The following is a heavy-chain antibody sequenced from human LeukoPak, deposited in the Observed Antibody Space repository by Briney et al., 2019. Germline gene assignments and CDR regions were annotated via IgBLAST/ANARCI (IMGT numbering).Heavy chain of an antibody. CDR3: ASLVVATSRFDY. CDR1: GFTFSDHT. V-gene: IGHV3-21*01. Sequence: GGSLRLSCATSGFTFSDHTMNWVRPAPGEGLEWVSSISSSSSYIYYADSVKGRFTISRDNAKNSLYLQMNSLRAEDTAVYYCASLVVATSRFDYWGQGALVTVSS. D-gene: IGHD2-15*01. J-gene: IGHJ4*02. CDR2: ISSSSSYI.